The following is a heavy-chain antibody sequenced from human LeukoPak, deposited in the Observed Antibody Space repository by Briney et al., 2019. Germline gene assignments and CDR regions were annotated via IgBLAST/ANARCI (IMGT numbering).Heavy chain of an antibody. CDR1: GGSVSSSSYH. Sequence: SETLSLTCTVSGGSVSSSSYHWGWIRQPPGKGLEWIGSVYYSGSTYYNPSLKSRVTMSVDTSKNQFSLKLSSVTAADTAVYYCARCRVYYYYYYMDVWGKGTTVTVSS. J-gene: IGHJ6*03. CDR2: VYYSGST. CDR3: ARCRVYYYYYYMDV. V-gene: IGHV4-39*07.